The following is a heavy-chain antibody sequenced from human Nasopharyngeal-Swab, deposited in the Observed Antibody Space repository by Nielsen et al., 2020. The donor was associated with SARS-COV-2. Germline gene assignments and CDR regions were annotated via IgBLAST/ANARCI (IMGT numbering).Heavy chain of an antibody. J-gene: IGHJ5*02. CDR3: ARERGGIAVA. CDR1: GGSFSGYY. Sequence: SETLSLTCAVYGGSFSGYYWSWIRQPPGKGLEWIGEINHSGSTNYNPSLKSRVTISVDTSKNQFSLKVSSVTAADTAVYYCARERGGIAVAWGQGTLVTVSS. CDR2: INHSGST. D-gene: IGHD6-19*01. V-gene: IGHV4-34*01.